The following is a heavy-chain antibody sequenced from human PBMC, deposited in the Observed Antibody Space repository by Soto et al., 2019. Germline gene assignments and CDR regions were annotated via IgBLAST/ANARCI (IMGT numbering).Heavy chain of an antibody. CDR3: AHRAYYYGSGSYYTH. J-gene: IGHJ4*02. CDR2: IYWDDDK. V-gene: IGHV2-5*02. CDR1: GFSLSTREVG. D-gene: IGHD3-10*01. Sequence: SGSTLANPTQTLTLTCTFSGFSLSTREVGVGWIRQPPGKALEWLALIYWDDDKRYRPSLKSRLTIVKDTSKNLVILIMTNMDPEDTATYYCAHRAYYYGSGSYYTHWGQGILVTVSS.